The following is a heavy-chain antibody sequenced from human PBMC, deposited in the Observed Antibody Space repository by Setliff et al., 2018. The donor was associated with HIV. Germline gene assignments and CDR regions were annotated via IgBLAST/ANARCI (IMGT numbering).Heavy chain of an antibody. Sequence: GGSLRLSCAAAGFTFSKAWMSWFRQTPGKGLEWVGRIKSRTVTETTDVAAPVKGRFTISRDDSKNTLYLQMDSLSTEDTAVYYCILLGMHGAFDIWGQGTMVTVSS. CDR2: IKSRTVTETT. V-gene: IGHV3-15*01. CDR3: ILLGMHGAFDI. D-gene: IGHD7-27*01. J-gene: IGHJ3*02. CDR1: GFTFSKAW.